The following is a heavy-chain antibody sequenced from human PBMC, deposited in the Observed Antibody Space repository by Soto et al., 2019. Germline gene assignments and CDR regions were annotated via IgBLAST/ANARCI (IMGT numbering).Heavy chain of an antibody. CDR2: INPNSGGT. V-gene: IGHV1-2*02. J-gene: IGHJ4*02. CDR3: ARAVSTLLYYFDC. Sequence: ASVKVSCKAYGYTFTDYYMHWVRQAPGQGLEWMGWINPNSGGTNYAQKFQGRVTMTRDTSISTAYMEVSRLRSDDTAVYYCARAVSTLLYYFDCWGQGTLVTVSS. D-gene: IGHD4-17*01. CDR1: GYTFTDYY.